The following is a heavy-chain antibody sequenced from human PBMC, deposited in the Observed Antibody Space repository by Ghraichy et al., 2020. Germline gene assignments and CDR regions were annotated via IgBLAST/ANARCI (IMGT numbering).Heavy chain of an antibody. CDR2: IYHSGST. J-gene: IGHJ4*02. CDR1: GYSISSGYY. V-gene: IGHV4-38-2*02. CDR3: ARDSHIRFLEWLPTSYYFDY. Sequence: SETLSLTCAVSGYSISSGYYWGWIRQPPGKGLEWIGSIYHSGSTYYNPSLKSRVTISVDTSKNQFSLKLSSVTAADTAVYYCARDSHIRFLEWLPTSYYFDYWGQGTLVTVSS. D-gene: IGHD3-3*01.